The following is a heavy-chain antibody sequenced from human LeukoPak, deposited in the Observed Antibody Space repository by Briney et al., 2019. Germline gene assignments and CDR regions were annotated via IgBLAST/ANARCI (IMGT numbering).Heavy chain of an antibody. J-gene: IGHJ6*02. CDR2: IYTSGST. CDR3: AREPDYGMDV. CDR1: GGSISSGSYY. V-gene: IGHV4-61*02. Sequence: PSQTLSLTCTVSGGSISSGSYYWSWIRQPAGKGLEWIGRIYTSGSTNYNPSLKSRVTISVDTSKNQFSLKLSSVTAADTAVYYCAREPDYGMDVWGQGTTVTVSS.